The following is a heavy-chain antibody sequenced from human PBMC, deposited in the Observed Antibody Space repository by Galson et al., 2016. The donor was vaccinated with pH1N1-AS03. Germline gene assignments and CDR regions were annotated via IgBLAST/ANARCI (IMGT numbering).Heavy chain of an antibody. Sequence: SLRLSCAASGFTFTSDILHWVRQAPGKGLEWLTVMSYDGNQKYIDSVKGRFTIPRDISKNTFYLQMNSLRVEDTAVYYCARQFPDKSGLANWGRGTLVTVST. CDR3: ARQFPDKSGLAN. D-gene: IGHD5-12*01. J-gene: IGHJ4*02. V-gene: IGHV3-30*10. CDR1: GFTFTSDI. CDR2: MSYDGNQ.